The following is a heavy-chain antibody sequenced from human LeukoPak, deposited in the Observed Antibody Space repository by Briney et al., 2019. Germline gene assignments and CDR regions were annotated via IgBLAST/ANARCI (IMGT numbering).Heavy chain of an antibody. CDR3: ASAGSYWVDY. CDR2: LYDSGST. D-gene: IGHD3-10*01. V-gene: IGHV4-59*08. J-gene: IGHJ4*02. Sequence: MPSETLSLTCTVSGASISSYYWSWIRQPPGKGVEWIGFLYDSGSTNYNPSLKSRVTISVDTSKNQFSLKLSSVTAADMAVYYCASAGSYWVDYWGQGTLVTVSS. CDR1: GASISSYY.